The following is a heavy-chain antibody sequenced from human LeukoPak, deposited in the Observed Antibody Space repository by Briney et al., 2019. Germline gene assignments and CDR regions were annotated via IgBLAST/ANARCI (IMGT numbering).Heavy chain of an antibody. D-gene: IGHD6-19*01. J-gene: IGHJ3*02. Sequence: GGSLRLSCAASGFTLSNYWMSWVRQAPGKGLEWVANINQDGSEKYYVDSVKGRFAISRDNAKNSLYLQMNSLRAEDTAVYYCARYGNGAWLAHYSFDIWGQGTMVTVSS. CDR3: ARYGNGAWLAHYSFDI. CDR2: INQDGSEK. V-gene: IGHV3-7*01. CDR1: GFTLSNYW.